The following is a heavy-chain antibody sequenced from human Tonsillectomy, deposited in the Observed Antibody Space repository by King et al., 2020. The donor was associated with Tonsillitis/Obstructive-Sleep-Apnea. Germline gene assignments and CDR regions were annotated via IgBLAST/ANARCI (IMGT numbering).Heavy chain of an antibody. CDR1: GGSFSGYY. V-gene: IGHV4-34*01. Sequence: VQLQQWGAGLLKPSEPLSLTCAVYGGSFSGYYWSWIRQPPGKGLEWIGEINHSGSSNYNPSLKSRVTISVDTSKNQFSLNLSSVTVADTAVYFCARRTMFGVVITPLYFDYWGQGTLVTVSS. J-gene: IGHJ4*02. D-gene: IGHD3-3*01. CDR2: INHSGSS. CDR3: ARRTMFGVVITPLYFDY.